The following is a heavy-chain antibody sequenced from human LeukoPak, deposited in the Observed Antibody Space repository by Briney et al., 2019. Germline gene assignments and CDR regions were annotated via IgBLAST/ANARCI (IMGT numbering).Heavy chain of an antibody. CDR3: ARDLPPRSYGGHGY. CDR2: VNQGGTEK. D-gene: IGHD1-26*01. Sequence: GGSLRLSCAASGFTFSSQWMSWVRQAPGKGLEWVANVNQGGTEKYYVDSVKGRFTISSDNAENSLYLQMNSLRAEDTAVYYCARDLPPRSYGGHGYWGQGTLVTVSS. V-gene: IGHV3-7*01. J-gene: IGHJ4*02. CDR1: GFTFSSQW.